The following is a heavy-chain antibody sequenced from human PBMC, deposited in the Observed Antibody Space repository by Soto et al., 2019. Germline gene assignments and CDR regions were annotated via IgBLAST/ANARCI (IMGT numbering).Heavy chain of an antibody. V-gene: IGHV3-48*02. CDR3: AGDIVVVPAAPYYYGMDV. D-gene: IGHD2-2*01. CDR1: GFTFISYS. J-gene: IGHJ6*02. Sequence: GGSLRLSCAASGFTFISYSMNWVRQAPGKGLEWVSYISSSSSTIYYADSVKGRFTISRDNAKNSLYLQMNSLRDEDTAVYYCAGDIVVVPAAPYYYGMDVWGQGTTVTVSS. CDR2: ISSSSSTI.